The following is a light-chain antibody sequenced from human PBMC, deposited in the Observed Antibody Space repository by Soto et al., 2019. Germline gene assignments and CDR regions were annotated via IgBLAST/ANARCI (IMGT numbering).Light chain of an antibody. CDR3: SSYTSSSTLV. CDR1: SSDVGGYNF. J-gene: IGLJ2*01. CDR2: EVT. V-gene: IGLV2-14*03. Sequence: QSVLTQPASVFGSPGQSITISCTGTSSDVGGYNFVSWYQQLPGKAPKLMIYEVTSRPSGVSNRFSGSKSGNTASLTISGLQPEDEADYYCSSYTSSSTLVFGGGTQLTVL.